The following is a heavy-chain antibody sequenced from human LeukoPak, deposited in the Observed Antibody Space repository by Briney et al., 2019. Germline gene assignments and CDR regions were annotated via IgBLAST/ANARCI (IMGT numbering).Heavy chain of an antibody. CDR2: ISSNGGNI. Sequence: PGGSLRLSCAASGFAFSNYAIHWVRQAPGKGLESVSVISSNGGNIYHANSVKGRFTISRDNSKNTVYLQMGSLRAEDTAVYYCARGRSFRFFPFDYWGQGTLVTVSS. CDR3: ARGRSFRFFPFDY. D-gene: IGHD3-10*01. CDR1: GFAFSNYA. V-gene: IGHV3-64*01. J-gene: IGHJ4*02.